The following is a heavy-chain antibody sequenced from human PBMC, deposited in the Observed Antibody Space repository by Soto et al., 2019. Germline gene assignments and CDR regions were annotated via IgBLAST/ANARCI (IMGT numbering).Heavy chain of an antibody. CDR2: IGTAGDT. D-gene: IGHD6-19*01. J-gene: IGHJ4*02. CDR3: ARGSRRGGSGWIDY. Sequence: EVQLVESGGGLVQPGGSLRLSCAASGFTFSHYDIHWVRQATGKGPEWVSAIGTAGDTYYPGSVKGRFTISRENAKNSLYLQMNILRAGDTAVYFCARGSRRGGSGWIDYWGQGTLVTVSS. V-gene: IGHV3-13*04. CDR1: GFTFSHYD.